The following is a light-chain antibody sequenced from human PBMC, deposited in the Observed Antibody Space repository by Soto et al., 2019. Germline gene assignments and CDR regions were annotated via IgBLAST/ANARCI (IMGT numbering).Light chain of an antibody. CDR1: QGISSY. CDR2: GAS. V-gene: IGKV1-9*01. CDR3: QHLNTYPRT. J-gene: IGKJ2*01. Sequence: DIQLTQSPSFLSASVGDGVTITCRASQGISSYLAWYQQPPGKAPKLLIYGASTLQRGVSSRFSGSGSGTEFTLTISSLQPEDFATYYCQHLNTYPRTFGQGTKLEVK.